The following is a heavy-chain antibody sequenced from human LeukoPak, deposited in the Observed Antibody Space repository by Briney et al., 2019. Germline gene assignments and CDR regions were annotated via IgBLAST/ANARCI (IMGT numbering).Heavy chain of an antibody. V-gene: IGHV3-21*01. CDR1: GFTFSTSD. CDR3: ARNFES. J-gene: IGHJ5*01. Sequence: GGSLRLSCAGSGFTFSTSDMVWARQAPGKGLEWVSTISTTSSHLYYADSVKGRFTTSRDSAKDSLYLHMSSLRVEDTAVYYCARNFESWGQGTLVTVSS. CDR2: ISTTSSHL.